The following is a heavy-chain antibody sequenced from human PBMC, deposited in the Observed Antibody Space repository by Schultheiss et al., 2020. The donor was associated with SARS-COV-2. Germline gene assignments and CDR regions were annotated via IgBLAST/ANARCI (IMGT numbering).Heavy chain of an antibody. V-gene: IGHV4-38-2*02. CDR3: ARAPIAAAGDY. CDR1: GYSISSGYY. Sequence: SQTLSLTCTVSGYSISSGYYWGWIRQPPGKGLEWIGSIYHSGSTNYNPSLKSRVTISVDTSKNQFSLKLSSVTAADTAVYYCARAPIAAAGDYWGQGTLVTVSS. CDR2: IYHSGST. J-gene: IGHJ4*02. D-gene: IGHD6-13*01.